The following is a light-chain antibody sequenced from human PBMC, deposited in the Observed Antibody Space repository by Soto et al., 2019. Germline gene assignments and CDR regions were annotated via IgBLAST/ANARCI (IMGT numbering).Light chain of an antibody. CDR1: QSINNNY. V-gene: IGKV3-20*01. Sequence: EVVLTQSPGTLSLSPGERATLSCRGSQSINNNYLAWYQQRPGQAPRLLIYGSSDRATGIPDRFSGSASGTDFTLTLSRLEPEDFAVYYCHQYGSSPPYTFGQGTKLEI. CDR3: HQYGSSPPYT. CDR2: GSS. J-gene: IGKJ2*01.